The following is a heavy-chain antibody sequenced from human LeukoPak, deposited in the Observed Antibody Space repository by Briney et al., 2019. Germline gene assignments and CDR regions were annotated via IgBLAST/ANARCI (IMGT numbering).Heavy chain of an antibody. CDR2: IYHSGST. D-gene: IGHD7-27*01. Sequence: SGTLSLTCAVSRGSISSSNWWTWVRQPPGKGLEWIGEIYHSGSTNYSPSLKSRVTISVDKSKNHFSLTLTSVTAADTAVYYCEKSGDYRFDPWGQGTLVTVSS. CDR1: RGSISSSNW. V-gene: IGHV4-4*02. J-gene: IGHJ5*02. CDR3: EKSGDYRFDP.